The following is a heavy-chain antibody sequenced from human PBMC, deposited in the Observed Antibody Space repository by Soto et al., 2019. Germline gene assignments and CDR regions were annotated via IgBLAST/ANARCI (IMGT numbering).Heavy chain of an antibody. CDR2: IKSKTDGGTT. CDR3: TTEGTGTTLVFDY. V-gene: IGHV3-15*01. J-gene: IGHJ4*02. D-gene: IGHD1-7*01. CDR1: GFTFSNAW. Sequence: GGSLRLSCAASGFTFSNAWMSWVHQAPGKGLEWVGRIKSKTDGGTTDYAAPVKGRFTISRDDSKNTLYLQMNSLKTEDTAVYYCTTEGTGTTLVFDYWGQGTLVTVSS.